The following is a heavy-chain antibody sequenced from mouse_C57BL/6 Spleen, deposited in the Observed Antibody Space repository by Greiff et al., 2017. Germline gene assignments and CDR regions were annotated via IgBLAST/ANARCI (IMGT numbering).Heavy chain of an antibody. V-gene: IGHV5-16*01. CDR2: IYYDGSRT. CDR1: GFTFSDYY. J-gene: IGHJ2*01. Sequence: EVMLVESEGGLVQPGSSMQLSCTASGFTFSDYYMAWVRQVPEKCLEWVANIYYDGSRTYYLDSLKSRFILSRDNAKNILYLQMSSLKSEDTATYYCARERVTTGYFDYWGQGTTLTVSS. D-gene: IGHD1-1*01. CDR3: ARERVTTGYFDY.